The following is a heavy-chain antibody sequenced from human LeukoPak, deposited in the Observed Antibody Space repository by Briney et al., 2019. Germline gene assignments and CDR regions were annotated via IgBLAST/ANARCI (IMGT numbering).Heavy chain of an antibody. D-gene: IGHD6-13*01. J-gene: IGHJ4*02. Sequence: GGSLRLSCAASGFTVSSYYMSWVRQAPGKGLEWVSVIYSGAGTSYADSVQGRFTISRDNSKNTLYLQMNSLRVEDTAVYYCARDRGFSSSWRLFVYWGQGTLVTVSS. CDR3: ARDRGFSSSWRLFVY. CDR2: IYSGAGT. V-gene: IGHV3-66*02. CDR1: GFTVSSYY.